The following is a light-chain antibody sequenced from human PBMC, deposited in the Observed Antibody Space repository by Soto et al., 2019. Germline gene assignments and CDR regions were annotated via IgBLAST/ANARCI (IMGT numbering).Light chain of an antibody. CDR1: QGIGDF. CDR3: QHLKSYPYT. CDR2: GAS. V-gene: IGKV1-9*01. J-gene: IGKJ2*01. Sequence: DIKLTQSPSFLSASVGDTVTITCRASQGIGDFLAWYQQRPGKAPNLLIYGASYLQTGVPPKFSGRGSGTEFTLTISSLQPGDSATYFCQHLKSYPYTCGQGTKLEIK.